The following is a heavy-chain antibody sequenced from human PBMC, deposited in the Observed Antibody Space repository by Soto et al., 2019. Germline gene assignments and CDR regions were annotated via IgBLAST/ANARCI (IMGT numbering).Heavy chain of an antibody. J-gene: IGHJ3*02. V-gene: IGHV3-7*01. CDR3: ASPHSITWWWAFDI. CDR1: GFTFSTYW. D-gene: IGHD6-13*01. CDR2: IKQDGSEQ. Sequence: GGSLRLSCAASGFTFSTYWMSWVRQAPGKGLEWVANIKQDGSEQYYVDSVKGRFTISRDNAKNSLYLQMNSLRAEDTAVYYCASPHSITWWWAFDISGQGTMVTVSS.